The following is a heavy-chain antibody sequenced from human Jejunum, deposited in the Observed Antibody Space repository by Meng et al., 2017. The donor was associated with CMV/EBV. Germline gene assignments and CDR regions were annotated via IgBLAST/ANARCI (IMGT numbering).Heavy chain of an antibody. CDR3: ARDADFWSGSDY. CDR1: GFSFSDFW. Sequence: SGFSFSDFWISWIRQAPGKGLEWVANINQDGSDKYYADSVTGRFTISRDNAENSLYLQMNSLRVEDTAVYYCARDADFWSGSDYWGQGTRVTVSS. CDR2: INQDGSDK. D-gene: IGHD3-3*01. J-gene: IGHJ4*02. V-gene: IGHV3-7*01.